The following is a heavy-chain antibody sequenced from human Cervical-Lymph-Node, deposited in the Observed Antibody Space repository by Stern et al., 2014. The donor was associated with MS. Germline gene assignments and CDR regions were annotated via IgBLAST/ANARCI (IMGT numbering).Heavy chain of an antibody. Sequence: QVQLGESGPGLVKPSETLSLTCTVSGGSISTYYWSWIRQPPGKGLEWIGYIHNSGITKNNPSLKSRVTISVDTSKNQLSLKLSSVTAADTAVYYCARRYYSAVPRFDYWGQGTLVTVSS. V-gene: IGHV4-59*08. CDR1: GGSISTYY. CDR2: IHNSGIT. J-gene: IGHJ4*02. D-gene: IGHD3-10*01. CDR3: ARRYYSAVPRFDY.